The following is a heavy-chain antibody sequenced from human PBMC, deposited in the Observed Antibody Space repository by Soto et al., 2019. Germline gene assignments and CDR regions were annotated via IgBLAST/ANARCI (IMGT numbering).Heavy chain of an antibody. CDR2: ISGSGGST. CDR3: AKVVHCGGSCYSVSYLDY. J-gene: IGHJ4*02. Sequence: EVQLLESGGGLVQPAGSLRLSCAASGFTFSSYAMSWVRQAPGRGLEWVSAISGSGGSTYYADSVKGRFTISRDNCKNTLYLQMNSLRAEDTAVYYCAKVVHCGGSCYSVSYLDYWGQGTLLTVSS. D-gene: IGHD2-15*01. CDR1: GFTFSSYA. V-gene: IGHV3-23*01.